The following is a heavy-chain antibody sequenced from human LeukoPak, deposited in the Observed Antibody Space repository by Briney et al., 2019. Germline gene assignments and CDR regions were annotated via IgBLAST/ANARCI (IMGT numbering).Heavy chain of an antibody. Sequence: GGSLRLSCAASGFTFSSYGMHWVRQAPGKGLEWVAVISYDGSNKYYADSVKGRFTISRDNSKNTLYLQMNSLRAEDTAVYYCAKDPTAMVVLLSYYFDYWGQGTLVTVSS. CDR1: GFTFSSYG. D-gene: IGHD5-18*01. J-gene: IGHJ4*02. CDR2: ISYDGSNK. CDR3: AKDPTAMVVLLSYYFDY. V-gene: IGHV3-30*18.